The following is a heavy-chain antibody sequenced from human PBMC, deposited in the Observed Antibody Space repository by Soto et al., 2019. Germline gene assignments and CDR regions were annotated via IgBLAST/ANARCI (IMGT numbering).Heavy chain of an antibody. CDR3: ARVGNLRWSDP. CDR1: GDSIGIRGCC. J-gene: IGHJ5*02. Sequence: SENLHLTCSVAGDSIGIRGCCWIWIRQPPGNGLEWIGYIYNSGSTFYNPSLRSRVTISIDTSKNRFSLNLASVTAADTAVYYCARVGNLRWSDPWGQGNLVTGSS. V-gene: IGHV4-30-2*01. D-gene: IGHD2-15*01. CDR2: IYNSGST.